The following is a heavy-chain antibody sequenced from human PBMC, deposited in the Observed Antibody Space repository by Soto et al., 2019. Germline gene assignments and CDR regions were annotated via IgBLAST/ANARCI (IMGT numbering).Heavy chain of an antibody. D-gene: IGHD6-6*01. CDR3: ARGGGSSPFDY. V-gene: IGHV3-11*01. CDR2: ISHRSLTI. J-gene: IGHJ4*02. Sequence: GSLRLSCAASGFTFSDHYMAWFRQTPERGLEWLAYISHRSLTIYHARSVKDRFTISRDDATDSLYLQMNSLRVEDTAVYFCARGGGSSPFDYWGQGTVVTVSS. CDR1: GFTFSDHY.